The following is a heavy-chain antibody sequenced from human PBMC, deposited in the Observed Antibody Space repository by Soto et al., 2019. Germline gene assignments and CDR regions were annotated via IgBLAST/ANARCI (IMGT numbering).Heavy chain of an antibody. CDR2: IIPIFGTA. V-gene: IGHV1-69*13. D-gene: IGHD3-22*01. Sequence: SVKVSCKASGGTLSSYAISWVRRAPGHGLEWMGGIIPIFGTANYAQKFQGRVTITADEPTSTAYIELSSLRSEDPAVYYCARDREYYYDSSGYYPNFRYYGMDVWGQGTTVTVSS. CDR3: ARDREYYYDSSGYYPNFRYYGMDV. CDR1: GGTLSSYA. J-gene: IGHJ6*02.